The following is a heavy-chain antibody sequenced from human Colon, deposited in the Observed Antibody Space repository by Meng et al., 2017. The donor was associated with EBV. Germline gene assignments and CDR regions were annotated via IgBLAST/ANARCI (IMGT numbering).Heavy chain of an antibody. V-gene: IGHV4-4*02. J-gene: IGHJ4*02. CDR2: IYHGGNT. CDR1: GASISSHNG. CDR3: ARGNAYNAPSFDY. D-gene: IGHD5-24*01. Sequence: VEREESGPGVGELSGTLSLTCAVSGASISSHNGWSWVRQRQGKGLEWIGEIYHGGNTNYNPSLKSRVTISVDRSNDQFSLSLSSVTAADTAVYYCARGNAYNAPSFDYWGQGTLVTVSS.